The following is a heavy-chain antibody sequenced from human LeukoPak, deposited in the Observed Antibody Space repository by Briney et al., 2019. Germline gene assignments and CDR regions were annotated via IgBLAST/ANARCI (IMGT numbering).Heavy chain of an antibody. D-gene: IGHD4-17*01. J-gene: IGHJ4*02. CDR1: GLSVSSTY. V-gene: IGHV3-53*01. Sequence: WGSLRLSCAASGLSVSSTYMTWVRQAPGKGLEWVSVIYSGGGTNYADSLKGRFSISRDNSKNTLYLQMNSLRAEDTAVYYCVGEGKYWGQGTLVTVSS. CDR3: VGEGKY. CDR2: IYSGGGT.